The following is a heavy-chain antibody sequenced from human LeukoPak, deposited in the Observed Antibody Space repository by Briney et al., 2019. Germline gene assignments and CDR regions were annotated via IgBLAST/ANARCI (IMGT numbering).Heavy chain of an antibody. CDR3: ATWKGRRVYIVGATNVLLN. J-gene: IGHJ4*02. V-gene: IGHV1-24*01. CDR1: GYTLTELS. D-gene: IGHD1-26*01. Sequence: GASVKVSCKVSGYTLTELSMHWVRQAPGKGLEWMGGFDPEDGETIYAQKFQGRVTMTEDTSTDTAYMELSSLRSEDTAVYYSATWKGRRVYIVGATNVLLNWGQGTLVTVSS. CDR2: FDPEDGET.